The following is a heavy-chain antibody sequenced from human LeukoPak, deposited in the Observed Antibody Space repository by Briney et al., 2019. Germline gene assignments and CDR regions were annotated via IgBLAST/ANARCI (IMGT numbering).Heavy chain of an antibody. CDR2: IVVGSGNT. D-gene: IGHD3-9*01. CDR3: ARDLTQETYYDILTGYYSYYYYGMDV. J-gene: IGHJ6*02. Sequence: ASVKVSCKASGFTFTSSAMQWVRQARGQRLEWIGWIVVGSGNTNYAQKFQERATITRDMSTSRAYMELSSLRAEDTAVYYCARDLTQETYYDILTGYYSYYYYGMDVWGQGTTVTVSS. V-gene: IGHV1-58*02. CDR1: GFTFTSSA.